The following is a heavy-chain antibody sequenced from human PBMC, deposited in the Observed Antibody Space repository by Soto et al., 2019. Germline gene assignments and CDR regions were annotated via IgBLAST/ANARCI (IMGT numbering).Heavy chain of an antibody. D-gene: IGHD2-21*01. V-gene: IGHV1-69*01. CDR1: GVTFSTSG. CDR2: IIPLFGTP. J-gene: IGHJ4*03. Sequence: QVQLVQSGAEVKKPGSSLKVSCKTSGVTFSTSGISWLRQGPGQGLEWMGGIIPLFGTPKYARKFQCRLSSTSDHSATTTYLELSGLRSDDTAIYSCARVSPSICGGGNCYRLDSYFDSWGQGSQVVVSS. CDR3: ARVSPSICGGGNCYRLDSYFDS.